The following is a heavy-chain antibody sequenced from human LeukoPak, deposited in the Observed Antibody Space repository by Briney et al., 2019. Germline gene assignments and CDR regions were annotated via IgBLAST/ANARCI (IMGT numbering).Heavy chain of an antibody. CDR2: ISGDGGST. J-gene: IGHJ5*02. CDR3: AKGTTGYSSSWYHPPGPWFDP. Sequence: GGSLRLSCAASGFTFDDYAMHWVRQAPGKGLEWVSLISGDGGSTYYADSVKGRFTISRDSSKNSLYLQMNSLRTEDTALYYCAKGTTGYSSSWYHPPGPWFDPWGQGTLVTVSS. CDR1: GFTFDDYA. D-gene: IGHD6-13*01. V-gene: IGHV3-43*02.